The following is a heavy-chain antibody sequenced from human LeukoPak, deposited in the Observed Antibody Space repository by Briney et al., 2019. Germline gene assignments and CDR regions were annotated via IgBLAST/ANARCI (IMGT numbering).Heavy chain of an antibody. CDR3: ARDGGFCSSTSCPHFDY. Sequence: GGSLRLSCAASGFTFSTYAMSWVRQAAGKGLEWVSLISGSGGGTYYADSVKGRFTISRDNSKNTLYLQMNSLRAEDTAVYYCARDGGFCSSTSCPHFDYWGQGTLVTVSS. D-gene: IGHD2-2*01. J-gene: IGHJ4*02. CDR2: ISGSGGGT. V-gene: IGHV3-23*01. CDR1: GFTFSTYA.